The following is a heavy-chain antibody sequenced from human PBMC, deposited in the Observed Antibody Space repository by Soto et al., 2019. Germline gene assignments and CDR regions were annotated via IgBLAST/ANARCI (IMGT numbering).Heavy chain of an antibody. V-gene: IGHV4-30-2*01. D-gene: IGHD4-4*01. Sequence: QLQLQESGSGLVKPSQTLSLTCAVSGGSISSGGYSWSWIRQPPGKGLEWIGYIYHSGSTYYNPSRKSRFTISVDRSKNQFPLKLSSVTAADTAGYYGAGGGGDDYSNAQHDYWGQGTLVTVSS. J-gene: IGHJ4*02. CDR2: IYHSGST. CDR3: AGGGGDDYSNAQHDY. CDR1: GGSISSGGYS.